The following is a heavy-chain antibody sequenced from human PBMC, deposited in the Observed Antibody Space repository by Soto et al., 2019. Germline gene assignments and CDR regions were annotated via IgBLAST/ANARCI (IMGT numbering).Heavy chain of an antibody. D-gene: IGHD3-10*01. CDR3: ARVDGSGSYSLYGMDV. CDR1: GFTLSDFS. Sequence: GGSLRLSCAASGFTLSDFSMHWVRQAAGKGLEFVSALGYNGDSTYYANSVKGRFTISRDKSKNTLYLQMNSLRAEDTAVYYCARVDGSGSYSLYGMDVWGQGTTVTVSS. V-gene: IGHV3-64*01. J-gene: IGHJ6*02. CDR2: LGYNGDST.